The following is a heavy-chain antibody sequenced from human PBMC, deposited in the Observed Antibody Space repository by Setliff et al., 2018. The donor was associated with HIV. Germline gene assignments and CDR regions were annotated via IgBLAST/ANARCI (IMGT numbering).Heavy chain of an antibody. CDR1: GFTFRNYN. Sequence: GGSLRLSCAASGFTFRNYNFNWVRQAPGRGLEWVSSISIGSGAAIYYAESVQGRFTVSRDNSKNSLYLQMKSLRVEDTAVYYCARDYLYYNMYNGSPVYGMDVWGQGTTVTVSS. J-gene: IGHJ6*02. CDR2: ISIGSGAAI. V-gene: IGHV3-21*01. CDR3: ARDYLYYNMYNGSPVYGMDV. D-gene: IGHD3-10*01.